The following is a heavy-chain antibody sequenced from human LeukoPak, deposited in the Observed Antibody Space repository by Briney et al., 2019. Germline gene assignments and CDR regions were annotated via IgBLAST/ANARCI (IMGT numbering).Heavy chain of an antibody. CDR1: GFTFSSYA. V-gene: IGHV3-23*01. D-gene: IGHD6-13*01. Sequence: GGSLRLSCAASGFTFSSYAMSWVRQAPGKGLEWVSAISGSGGSTYYADSVKGRFTISRDNSKNTLYLQMNSLRAEDTAVYYCAKDDSSSWYPTYFDYWGRGTLVTVSS. J-gene: IGHJ4*02. CDR3: AKDDSSSWYPTYFDY. CDR2: ISGSGGST.